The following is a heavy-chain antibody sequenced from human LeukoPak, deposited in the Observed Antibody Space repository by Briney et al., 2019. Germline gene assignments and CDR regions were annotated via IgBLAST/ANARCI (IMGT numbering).Heavy chain of an antibody. CDR1: GFTFSSYG. CDR3: ASLPESFGEMATTAIDY. CDR2: IWYDGSNK. V-gene: IGHV3-33*01. J-gene: IGHJ4*02. D-gene: IGHD1-1*01. Sequence: GGSLRLSCAASGFTFSSYGMHWVRQAPGKGLEWVAVIWYDGSNKYYADSVKGRFTISRDNSKNTLYLQMNSLRAEDTAVYYCASLPESFGEMATTAIDYWGQGTLVTVSS.